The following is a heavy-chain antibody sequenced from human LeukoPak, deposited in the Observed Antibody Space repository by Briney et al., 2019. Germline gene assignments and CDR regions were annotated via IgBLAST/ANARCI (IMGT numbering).Heavy chain of an antibody. CDR3: ARVMGWRFLEWLPIKNWFDP. CDR2: INHSGST. D-gene: IGHD3-3*01. Sequence: SETLSLTCAVYGGSFSGYYWSWIRQPPGKGLEWTGEINHSGSTNYNPSLKSRVTISVDTSKNQFSLKLSSVTAADTAVYYCARVMGWRFLEWLPIKNWFDPWGQGTLATVSS. J-gene: IGHJ5*02. CDR1: GGSFSGYY. V-gene: IGHV4-34*01.